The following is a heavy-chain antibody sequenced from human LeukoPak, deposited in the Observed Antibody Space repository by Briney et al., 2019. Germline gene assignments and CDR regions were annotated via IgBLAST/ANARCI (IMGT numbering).Heavy chain of an antibody. D-gene: IGHD6-19*01. Sequence: GGSLRLSCAASGFTFNSYAMRWLRQAPGKGREGVSAISGSGGITYYADSVKGRFTISRDNSKNTLYLQMNSLRAEDTAVYYCASIRGVGYSSGIDYWGQGTLVTVSS. CDR3: ASIRGVGYSSGIDY. J-gene: IGHJ4*02. CDR2: ISGSGGIT. V-gene: IGHV3-23*01. CDR1: GFTFNSYA.